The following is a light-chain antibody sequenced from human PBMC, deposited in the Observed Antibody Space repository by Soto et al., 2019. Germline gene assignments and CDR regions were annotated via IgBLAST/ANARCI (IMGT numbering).Light chain of an antibody. CDR1: SSDVGAYNY. J-gene: IGLJ2*01. Sequence: QSALTQPASVSGSPGQSITISCTGTSSDVGAYNYVSWYQQHPGKAPKLIIYDVNNRPSGVSNRFSGSKSGNTASLTISGLQAEDEDDYYCSSYTTSVTVVFGGGTKVTVL. CDR3: SSYTTSVTVV. CDR2: DVN. V-gene: IGLV2-14*01.